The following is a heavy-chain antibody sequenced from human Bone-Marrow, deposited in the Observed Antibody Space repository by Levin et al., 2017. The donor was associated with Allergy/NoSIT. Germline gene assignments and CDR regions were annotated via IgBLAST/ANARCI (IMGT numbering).Heavy chain of an antibody. D-gene: IGHD2-2*01. V-gene: IGHV3-30-3*01. CDR2: ISFDGLDK. Sequence: GESLKISCTASGFTFSDYGIHWVRQAPGKGLEWMAVISFDGLDKYYADSVKGRFTISRDDSKNTVFLQMNSLRPEDTAVYSCASVTLPGYCGRAICFGGFDFWGLGTLVTVSP. J-gene: IGHJ4*02. CDR3: ASVTLPGYCGRAICFGGFDF. CDR1: GFTFSDYG.